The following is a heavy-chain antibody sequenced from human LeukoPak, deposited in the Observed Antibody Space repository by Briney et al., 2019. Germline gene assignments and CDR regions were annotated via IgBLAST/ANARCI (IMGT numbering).Heavy chain of an antibody. Sequence: MTGGSLRLSCAASGFTFSDYYMSWIRQAPGKGLEWVSYISSSGSTIYYADSVKGRFTISRDNAKNSLYLQMNSLRAEDTAVYYCARWASGYSYGSDYWGQGTLVTVSS. D-gene: IGHD5-18*01. J-gene: IGHJ4*02. CDR1: GFTFSDYY. V-gene: IGHV3-11*04. CDR2: ISSSGSTI. CDR3: ARWASGYSYGSDY.